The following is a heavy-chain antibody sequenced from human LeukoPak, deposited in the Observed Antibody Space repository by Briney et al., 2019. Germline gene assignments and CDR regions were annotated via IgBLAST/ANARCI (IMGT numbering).Heavy chain of an antibody. Sequence: GGSLRLSCAASGFTFSSYAMSWVRQAPGKGLEWVSAISGSGGSTYYADSVKGRFTISRDNSKNTLYLQMNSLRAEDTAVYYCAPPPYYYNSRVYSYWGQGTLVTVSS. D-gene: IGHD3-22*01. CDR2: ISGSGGST. J-gene: IGHJ4*02. CDR1: GFTFSSYA. CDR3: APPPYYYNSRVYSY. V-gene: IGHV3-23*01.